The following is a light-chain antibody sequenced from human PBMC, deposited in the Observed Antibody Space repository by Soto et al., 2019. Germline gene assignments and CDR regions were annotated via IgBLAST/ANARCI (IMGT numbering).Light chain of an antibody. V-gene: IGKV1-5*01. J-gene: IGKJ2*01. Sequence: DIQMTQSPSTLSASVGDRVTITCRASQSISSWLAWYQQKPGKAPKLLIYDASSLESGVPSRFSGSGSGTEVTLTISSLQPDDFATDYCQQYNSYSPMYTFGQGTKLEIK. CDR2: DAS. CDR3: QQYNSYSPMYT. CDR1: QSISSW.